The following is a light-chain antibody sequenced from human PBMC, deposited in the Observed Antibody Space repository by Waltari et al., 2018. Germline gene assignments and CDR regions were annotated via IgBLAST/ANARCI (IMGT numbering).Light chain of an antibody. Sequence: QSALTQPASVSGSPGQSITISCTGTSSDVGGYNYVSWYQQHPGKAPKLMIYEVTNRPSGISRRFSGSKSGNTASLTISGLQAEDEADYYCSSYTSRSISWVFGTGTKVTVL. V-gene: IGLV2-14*01. CDR3: SSYTSRSISWV. CDR2: EVT. J-gene: IGLJ1*01. CDR1: SSDVGGYNY.